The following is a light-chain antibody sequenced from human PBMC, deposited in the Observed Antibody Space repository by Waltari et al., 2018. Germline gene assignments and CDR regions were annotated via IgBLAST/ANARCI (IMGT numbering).Light chain of an antibody. CDR2: EVS. CDR3: QQYHSLWT. CDR1: QGVSSR. V-gene: IGKV1-5*03. Sequence: DVQMTQSPSTLSASIGDRVIITCRASQGVSSRLAWLQQKPGRAPKVLIDEVSSLQSGVPSRCSGSGSGTEFTLTISSLQPDDSATYYCQQYHSLWTFGQGTKVESK. J-gene: IGKJ1*01.